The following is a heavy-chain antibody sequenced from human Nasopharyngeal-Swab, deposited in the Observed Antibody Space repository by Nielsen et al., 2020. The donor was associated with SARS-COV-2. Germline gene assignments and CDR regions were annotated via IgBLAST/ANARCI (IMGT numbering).Heavy chain of an antibody. CDR3: ARDQILQEYYYDSSGYWGIDY. V-gene: IGHV3-21*01. J-gene: IGHJ4*02. CDR1: GFTFSSYS. Sequence: GGSLRLSWAAAGFTFSSYSMNWVRQAPGKGLEWVSSISSSSSYIYYADSVKGRFTISRDNAKNSLYLQMNSLRAEDTAVYYCARDQILQEYYYDSSGYWGIDYWGQGTLVTVSS. D-gene: IGHD3-22*01. CDR2: ISSSSSYI.